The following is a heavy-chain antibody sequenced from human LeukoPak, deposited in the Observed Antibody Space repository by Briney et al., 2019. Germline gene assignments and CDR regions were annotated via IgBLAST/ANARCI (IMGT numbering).Heavy chain of an antibody. J-gene: IGHJ4*02. D-gene: IGHD1-26*01. CDR1: GGSISSSSYY. V-gene: IGHV4-39*01. Sequence: PSETLSLTCTVSGGSISSSSYYWGWIRQPPGKGLEWIGSIYYSGSTYYNPPLKSRVTISVDTSKNQFSLKLSSVTAADTAVYYCARTKWELLLDYWGQGTLVTVSS. CDR3: ARTKWELLLDY. CDR2: IYYSGST.